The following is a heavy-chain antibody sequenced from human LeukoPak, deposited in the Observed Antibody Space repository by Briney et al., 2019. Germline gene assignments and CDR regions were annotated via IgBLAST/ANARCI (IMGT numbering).Heavy chain of an antibody. CDR3: ARGQSLQLVRTGALDP. D-gene: IGHD6-6*01. V-gene: IGHV4-30-4*01. Sequence: SETLSLTCTVSGGSISSGDYYWSWIRQPPGKGLEWIGYIYYSGSAYYNPSLKSRVTISVDTSKNQFSLKLSSVTAADTAVYYCARGQSLQLVRTGALDPWGQGTLVTVSS. CDR2: IYYSGSA. CDR1: GGSISSGDYY. J-gene: IGHJ5*02.